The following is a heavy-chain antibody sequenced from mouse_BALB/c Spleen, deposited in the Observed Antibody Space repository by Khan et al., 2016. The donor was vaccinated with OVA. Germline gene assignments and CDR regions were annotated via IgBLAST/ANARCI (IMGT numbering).Heavy chain of an antibody. Sequence: QVQLKESGPGLVAPSQSLSITCTVSGFSLTGYGVNWVRQPPGKDLVGLGMYWGDGSTNYNTGIKSRLSITKDNTKSKVFLKMNSLQTDDQVRYYGTRSYYADYREDMDYWGQGNSVTVSS. J-gene: IGHJ4*01. CDR3: TRSYYADYREDMDY. CDR2: YWGDGST. D-gene: IGHD2-13*01. V-gene: IGHV2-6-7*01. CDR1: GFSLTGYG.